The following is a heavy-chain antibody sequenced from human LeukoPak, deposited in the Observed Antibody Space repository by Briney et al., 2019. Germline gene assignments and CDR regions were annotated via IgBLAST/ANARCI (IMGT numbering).Heavy chain of an antibody. CDR1: GFTFDDYA. CDR2: ISWNSGSI. Sequence: GGSLRLSCAASGFTFDDYAMHWVRQAPGKGLEWVSGISWNSGSIGYADSVKGRFTISRDNAKNSLYLQMNSLRAEDTALYYCAKGISEWLGDWFDPWGQGTLVTVSS. D-gene: IGHD6-19*01. CDR3: AKGISEWLGDWFDP. V-gene: IGHV3-9*01. J-gene: IGHJ5*02.